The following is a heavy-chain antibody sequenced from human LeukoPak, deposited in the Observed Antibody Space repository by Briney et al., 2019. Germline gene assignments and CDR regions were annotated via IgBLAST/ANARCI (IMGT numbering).Heavy chain of an antibody. CDR2: IYTSGGT. Sequence: SESLSLTCTVSGGSISSGSYYWSWIRQPAGKGLEWIGRIYTSGGTNYNPSLKSRVTISVDTSKNQFSLKLSSVTAADTAVYYCARFEWLGYYYMDVCGKGTTVTVSS. J-gene: IGHJ6*03. D-gene: IGHD3-9*01. CDR1: GGSISSGSYY. V-gene: IGHV4-61*02. CDR3: ARFEWLGYYYMDV.